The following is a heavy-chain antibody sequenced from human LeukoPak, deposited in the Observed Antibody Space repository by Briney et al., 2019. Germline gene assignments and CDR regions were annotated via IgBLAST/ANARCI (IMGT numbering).Heavy chain of an antibody. J-gene: IGHJ4*02. Sequence: PSETLSLTCAVYGGSFSGYYWSWIRQPPGKGLEWIGEINHSGSTNYNPSLKSRVTISVDTSKNQFSLKLSSVTAADTAVYYCARGARPNTWGQGTLVTVSS. CDR2: INHSGST. V-gene: IGHV4-34*01. CDR1: GGSFSGYY. CDR3: ARGARPNT. D-gene: IGHD2-8*01.